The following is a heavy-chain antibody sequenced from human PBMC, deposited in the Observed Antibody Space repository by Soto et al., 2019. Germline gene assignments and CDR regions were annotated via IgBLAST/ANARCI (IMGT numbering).Heavy chain of an antibody. CDR1: GFIFSDAW. D-gene: IGHD2-8*01. Sequence: EVQVVESGGDLVQPGQSLRLSCVGSGFIFSDAWMIWVRQAPGKGLEWVGRIRSKSYGEITDYAEPVKGRFLLSRDDSTSTLYLQMNSLQTGDTAVYYCTAQSRRQWPTMNGLYWGQVTRVTVSS. CDR2: IRSKSYGEIT. CDR3: TAQSRRQWPTMNGLY. V-gene: IGHV3-15*01. J-gene: IGHJ4*02.